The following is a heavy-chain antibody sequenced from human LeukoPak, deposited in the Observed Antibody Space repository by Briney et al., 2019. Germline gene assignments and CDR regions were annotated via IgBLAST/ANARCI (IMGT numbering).Heavy chain of an antibody. CDR3: ASLSSSSPFDY. Sequence: ASVKVSCKVSGDTLSDVSIHWVRQAPGRGLEGMGWINPNSGGTNYAQKFQGRVTMTRDTSISTAYMELSRLRSDDTAVYYCASLSSSSPFDYWGQGTLVTVSS. J-gene: IGHJ4*02. CDR2: INPNSGGT. V-gene: IGHV1-2*02. D-gene: IGHD6-6*01. CDR1: GDTLSDVS.